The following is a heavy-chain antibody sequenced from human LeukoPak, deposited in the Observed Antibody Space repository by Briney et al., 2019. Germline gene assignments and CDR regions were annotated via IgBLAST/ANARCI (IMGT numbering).Heavy chain of an antibody. J-gene: IGHJ4*02. D-gene: IGHD3-10*01. CDR2: INHSGST. Sequence: SETLSLTCAVYGGSFSGYYWSWIRQPPGKGLEWIGEINHSGSTNYNPSLKSRVTISVDTSKNQFSLKLSSVTAADTAVYYCARPRGRRFGELCHFDYWGQGTLVTVSS. V-gene: IGHV4-34*01. CDR1: GGSFSGYY. CDR3: ARPRGRRFGELCHFDY.